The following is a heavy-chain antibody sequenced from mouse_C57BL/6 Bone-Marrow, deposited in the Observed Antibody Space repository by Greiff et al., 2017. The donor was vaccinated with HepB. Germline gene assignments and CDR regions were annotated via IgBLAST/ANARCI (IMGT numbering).Heavy chain of an antibody. J-gene: IGHJ2*01. CDR3: ARNYSNYFDY. CDR2: ISSGSSTI. Sequence: EVKLVESGGGLVKPGGSLKLSCAASGFTFSDYGMHWVRQAPETGLEWVAYISSGSSTIYYADTVKGRFTISRDNAKNTLFLQMTSLRSEDTAMYYCARNYSNYFDYWGQGTTLTVSS. D-gene: IGHD2-5*01. CDR1: GFTFSDYG. V-gene: IGHV5-17*01.